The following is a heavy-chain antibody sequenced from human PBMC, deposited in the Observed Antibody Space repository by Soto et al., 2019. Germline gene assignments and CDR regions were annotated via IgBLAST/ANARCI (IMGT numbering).Heavy chain of an antibody. CDR1: GGSISSYY. CDR3: ASGPTYYDFWSGRPYYYYYYMDV. Sequence: SETLSLTCTVPGGSISSYYWSWIRQPPGKGLEWIGYIYYSGSTNYNPSLKSRVTISVDTSKNQFSLKLSSVTAADTAVYYCASGPTYYDFWSGRPYYYYYYMDVWGKGTTVTVSS. J-gene: IGHJ6*03. D-gene: IGHD3-3*01. CDR2: IYYSGST. V-gene: IGHV4-59*01.